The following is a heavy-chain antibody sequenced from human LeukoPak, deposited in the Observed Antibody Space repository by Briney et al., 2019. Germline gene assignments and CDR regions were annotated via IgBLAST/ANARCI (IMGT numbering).Heavy chain of an antibody. D-gene: IGHD3-10*01. V-gene: IGHV3-23*01. CDR1: GFTFSSYA. CDR3: AKVSTMVRGVRRYPGF. J-gene: IGHJ4*02. Sequence: GGSLGLSCAASGFTFSSYAMSWVCQAPGKGLEWVSAISGSGGSTYYADSVKGRFTISRDNSKNTLYLQMNSLRAEDTAVYYCAKVSTMVRGVRRYPGFWGQGTLVTVSS. CDR2: ISGSGGST.